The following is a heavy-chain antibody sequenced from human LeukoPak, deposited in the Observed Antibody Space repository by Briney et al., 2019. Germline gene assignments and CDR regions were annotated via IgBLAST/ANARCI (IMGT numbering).Heavy chain of an antibody. V-gene: IGHV4-31*03. Sequence: SETLSLTCTVSGGSISSGGYYWSWIRQHPGKGLEWIGYIYYSGSTYYNPSLKSRVTISVDTPKNQFSLKLSSVTAADTAVYYCAREGSSGWTGSYWGQGTLVTVSS. CDR2: IYYSGST. CDR3: AREGSSGWTGSY. J-gene: IGHJ4*02. D-gene: IGHD6-19*01. CDR1: GGSISSGGYY.